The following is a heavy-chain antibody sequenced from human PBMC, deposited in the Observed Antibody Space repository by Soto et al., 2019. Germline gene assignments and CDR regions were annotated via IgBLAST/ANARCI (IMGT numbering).Heavy chain of an antibody. J-gene: IGHJ5*02. D-gene: IGHD2-21*01. V-gene: IGHV4-39*01. Sequence: TSETLSLTCTVSGDSINSNSHYWAWIRQPPGKGLEWIGSIYYSGSTYYNPSLKSRITVSVDTSKNQFSLNLSYVTAANTAVYYCWRLYFGGGGCKSAPNWFDPWGQGTLVTVSS. CDR2: IYYSGST. CDR3: WRLYFGGGGCKSAPNWFDP. CDR1: GDSINSNSHY.